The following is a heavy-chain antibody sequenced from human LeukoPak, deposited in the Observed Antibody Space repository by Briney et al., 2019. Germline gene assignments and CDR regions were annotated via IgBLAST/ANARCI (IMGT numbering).Heavy chain of an antibody. CDR1: GGSISSGDYY. V-gene: IGHV4-30-4*01. CDR3: ARARKWLLASDAFDI. Sequence: PSETLSLTCTVSGGSISSGDYYWSWIRQPPGKGLEWIGHIYYSGSIYYNPSLKSRLTLSLDTSKNQLSLKLSSVTAADTAVYYCARARKWLLASDAFDIWGQGTMVTVSS. J-gene: IGHJ3*02. CDR2: IYYSGSI. D-gene: IGHD3-22*01.